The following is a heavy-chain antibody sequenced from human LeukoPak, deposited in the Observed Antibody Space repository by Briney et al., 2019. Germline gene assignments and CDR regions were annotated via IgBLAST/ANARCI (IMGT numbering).Heavy chain of an antibody. Sequence: ASGKVSCKASGYTFTTYGVSWVRQAPGQGLEWMGCISTHNGDTNYAQKVQGRVTMTTDTSTSTAYMELRSLRSDDTAVYYCARGGFYYDSSGYLESFDYWGQGTLVTVSS. J-gene: IGHJ4*02. CDR2: ISTHNGDT. D-gene: IGHD3-22*01. CDR1: GYTFTTYG. CDR3: ARGGFYYDSSGYLESFDY. V-gene: IGHV1-18*01.